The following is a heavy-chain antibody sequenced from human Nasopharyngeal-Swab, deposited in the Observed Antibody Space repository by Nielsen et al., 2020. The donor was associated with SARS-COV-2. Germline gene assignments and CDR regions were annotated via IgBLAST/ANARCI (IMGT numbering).Heavy chain of an antibody. CDR3: ARDITLADIVVVPAAMDYYGMDV. D-gene: IGHD2-2*01. J-gene: IGHJ6*02. V-gene: IGHV3-7*01. CDR1: GFTFSSYW. CDR2: IKQDGSEK. Sequence: GVLKISCAASGFTFSSYWMSWVRQAPGKGLEWVANIKQDGSEKYYVDSVKGRFTISRDNAKNSLYLQMNSLRAEDTAVYYCARDITLADIVVVPAAMDYYGMDVWGQGTTVTVSS.